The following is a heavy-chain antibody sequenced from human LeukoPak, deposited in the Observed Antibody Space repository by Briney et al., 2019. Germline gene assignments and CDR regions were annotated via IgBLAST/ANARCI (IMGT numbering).Heavy chain of an antibody. CDR1: GFTFNTFH. CDR2: ITSSGTYI. J-gene: IGHJ4*02. Sequence: GESLTLSCAASGFTFNTFHMNWVRQAPGKGLEWVSSITSSGTYIAYADSVQGRFTISRDNAKNSLYLQMNSLRVDDTALYYCARASGGWDLDYWGQGTLVTVSS. V-gene: IGHV3-21*06. D-gene: IGHD1-26*01. CDR3: ARASGGWDLDY.